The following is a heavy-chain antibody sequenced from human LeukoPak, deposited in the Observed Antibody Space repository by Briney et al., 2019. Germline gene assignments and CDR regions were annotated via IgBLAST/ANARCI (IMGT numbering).Heavy chain of an antibody. Sequence: GGSLRLSCVVSGLTFSNVWMSWVRQAPGKGLEWVGRIKSKAHGGTTDYAAPVYGRFTVSRDDSKNTLYLQMNSLQTEDTAVYYCTTFSDCTSSICYTNYWGQGTLVTVSS. V-gene: IGHV3-15*01. D-gene: IGHD2-2*02. CDR2: IKSKAHGGTT. CDR1: GLTFSNVW. CDR3: TTFSDCTSSICYTNY. J-gene: IGHJ4*02.